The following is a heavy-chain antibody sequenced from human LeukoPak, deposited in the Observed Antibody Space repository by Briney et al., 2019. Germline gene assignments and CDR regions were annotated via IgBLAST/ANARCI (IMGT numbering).Heavy chain of an antibody. Sequence: GASVKVSCKASGYTFTGYYIHWVRQAPGQGLEWMGWIAAYNGATNYAQNLKGRVTMTTDTSTSTAYMELRSLRSDDTAVYYCARDPITGSTFYHYGMDVWGQGTTVTVSS. D-gene: IGHD1-7*01. V-gene: IGHV1-18*04. J-gene: IGHJ6*02. CDR3: ARDPITGSTFYHYGMDV. CDR1: GYTFTGYY. CDR2: IAAYNGAT.